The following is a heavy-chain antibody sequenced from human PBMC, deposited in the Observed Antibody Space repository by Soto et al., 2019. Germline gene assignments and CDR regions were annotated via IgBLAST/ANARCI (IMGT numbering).Heavy chain of an antibody. CDR3: ARGEGWLTGSTFFDY. CDR2: IYSGGRT. V-gene: IGHV3-53*02. D-gene: IGHD5-12*01. Sequence: EVQLVETGGGLIQPGGSLRLSCAASGFTVSSKYMSWVRQAPGKGLEWVSVIYSGGRTYYADSVKGRFTISRDNSRNTLYLQTNSLRAEDTAVYYCARGEGWLTGSTFFDYWGQGTPVTVSS. J-gene: IGHJ4*02. CDR1: GFTVSSKY.